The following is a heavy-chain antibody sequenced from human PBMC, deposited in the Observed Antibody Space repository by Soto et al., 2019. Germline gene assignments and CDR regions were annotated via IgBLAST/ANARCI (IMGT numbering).Heavy chain of an antibody. CDR3: AKDFSPMTTVRAPPDY. Sequence: PGGSLRLSCAASGFTFSSYGMHWVRQAPGKGLEWVAVISYDGSNKYYADSVKGRFTISRDNSKNTLYLQMNSLRAEDTALYYCAKDFSPMTTVRAPPDYWGQGTLVTVSS. CDR1: GFTFSSYG. V-gene: IGHV3-30*18. CDR2: ISYDGSNK. J-gene: IGHJ4*02. D-gene: IGHD4-17*01.